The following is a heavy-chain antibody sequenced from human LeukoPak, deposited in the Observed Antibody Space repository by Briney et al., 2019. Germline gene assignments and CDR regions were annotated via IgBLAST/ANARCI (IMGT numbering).Heavy chain of an antibody. V-gene: IGHV1-18*01. J-gene: IGHJ6*02. D-gene: IGHD6-13*01. CDR1: GYTFTSYG. CDR2: ISAYNGNT. CDR3: ARGSRRWYSSSWYYYGMDV. Sequence: ASVKVSCKASGYTFTSYGISWVRQAPGQGLEWMGWISAYNGNTNYAQKLQGRVTMTTDTSTSTAYMELRSLRPDDTAVYYCARGSRRWYSSSWYYYGMDVWGQGTTVTVSS.